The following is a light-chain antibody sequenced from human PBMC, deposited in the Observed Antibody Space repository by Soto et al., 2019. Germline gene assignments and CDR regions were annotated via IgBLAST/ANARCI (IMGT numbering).Light chain of an antibody. V-gene: IGKV3-15*01. J-gene: IGKJ5*01. CDR3: QQYTNRPT. CDR2: GAS. Sequence: EIMMTQSPATLSVSPGERATLSCRASQGVGSTLAWYQKKPGQAPRRLIYGASIRATGIPARFRGSGSGTDFPLTIPSLQSVDFALFYRQQYTNRPTFGPGTRLEIK. CDR1: QGVGST.